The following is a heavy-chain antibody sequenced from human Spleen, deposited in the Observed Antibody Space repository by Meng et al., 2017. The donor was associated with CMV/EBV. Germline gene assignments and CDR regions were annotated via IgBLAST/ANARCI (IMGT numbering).Heavy chain of an antibody. CDR3: AQGRLGYCGSTSCYSRFDN. V-gene: IGHV4-34*01. J-gene: IGHJ4*02. Sequence: SFSGYQGTWIRQPPGKGLEWIGEINHSGSTNYNPSLKGRVIMSVDTSKKEFSLRLSSVTAADTAVYYCAQGRLGYCGSTSCYSRFDNWGQGTLVTVSS. CDR1: SFSGYQ. CDR2: INHSGST. D-gene: IGHD2-2*01.